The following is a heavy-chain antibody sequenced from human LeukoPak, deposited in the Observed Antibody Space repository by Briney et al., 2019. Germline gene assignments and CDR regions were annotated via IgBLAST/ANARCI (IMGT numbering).Heavy chain of an antibody. CDR1: GFTFSSYA. CDR3: AKAIRTSCYGCNMDV. J-gene: IGHJ6*03. Sequence: GGSLRLSCAASGFTFSSYAMNWVRQAPGKGLEWVSTISASGGSTYHAVSVKGRFTISRDNSKNTLYLQMNTLRGEDMAVYYCAKAIRTSCYGCNMDVWGEGTTVTVSS. V-gene: IGHV3-23*01. CDR2: ISASGGST. D-gene: IGHD2-2*01.